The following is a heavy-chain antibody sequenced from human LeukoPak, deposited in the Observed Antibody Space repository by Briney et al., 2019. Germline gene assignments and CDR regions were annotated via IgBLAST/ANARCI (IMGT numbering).Heavy chain of an antibody. V-gene: IGHV3-30*04. CDR1: EFTFSSYA. CDR2: ISYDGSNK. Sequence: GGSLRLSCAASEFTFSSYAMHWVRQAPGKGLEWVAVISYDGSNKYYADSVKGRFTISRDNSKNTLYLQMNSLRAEDTAVYYCARDAYYYGSGSYYLDYWGQGTLVTVSS. J-gene: IGHJ4*02. D-gene: IGHD3-10*01. CDR3: ARDAYYYGSGSYYLDY.